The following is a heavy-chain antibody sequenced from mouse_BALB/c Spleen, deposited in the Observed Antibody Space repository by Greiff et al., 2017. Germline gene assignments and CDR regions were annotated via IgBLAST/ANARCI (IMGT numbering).Heavy chain of an antibody. D-gene: IGHD1-1*01. CDR3: ARYRHYGSSYDWYFDV. V-gene: IGHV3-8*02. CDR1: GDSITSGY. Sequence: EVKLQESGPSLVKPSQTLSLTCSVTGDSITSGYWNWIRKFPGNKLEYMGYISYSGSTYYNPSLKSRISITRDTSKNQYYLQLNSVTTEDTATYYCARYRHYGSSYDWYFDVWGAGTTVTVSS. CDR2: ISYSGST. J-gene: IGHJ1*01.